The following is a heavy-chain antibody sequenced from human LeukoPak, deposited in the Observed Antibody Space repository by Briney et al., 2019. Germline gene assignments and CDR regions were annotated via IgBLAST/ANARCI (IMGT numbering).Heavy chain of an antibody. D-gene: IGHD6-19*01. J-gene: IGHJ4*02. CDR1: GFTFDDYA. CDR3: AKDISGSGWPFDY. Sequence: GGSLRLSCAASGFTFDDYAMHWVRQAPGKGLEWVSGISWNSGSIGYADSVKGRFTISRDNAKNSLYLQMNSLRAEDTALYYCAKDISGSGWPFDYWGQGTLVTVSS. V-gene: IGHV3-9*01. CDR2: ISWNSGSI.